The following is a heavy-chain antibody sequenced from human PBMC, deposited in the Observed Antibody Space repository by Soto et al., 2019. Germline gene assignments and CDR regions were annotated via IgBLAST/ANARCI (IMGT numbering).Heavy chain of an antibody. CDR1: GYTFTSYG. J-gene: IGHJ6*02. CDR3: AREDYYDSSGYYPPGDYYGMDV. CDR2: ISAYNGNT. Sequence: GASVKVSCKASGYTFTSYGISWVRRAPGQGLEWMGWISAYNGNTNYAQKLQGRVTMTTDTSTSTAYMELRSLRSDDTAVYYCAREDYYDSSGYYPPGDYYGMDVWGQGTTVTVSS. D-gene: IGHD3-22*01. V-gene: IGHV1-18*01.